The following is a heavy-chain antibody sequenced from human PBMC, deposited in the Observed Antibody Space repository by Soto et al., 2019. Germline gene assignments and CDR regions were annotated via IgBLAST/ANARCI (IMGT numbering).Heavy chain of an antibody. Sequence: SETLSLTCAVYGGFLSESYWTWIRQPPGKGLEWIGEINHVGGTNYNPSLKSRVTMSVDTSQNQFSLRLISVTAGDTAMYFCVRIRYQLPSSVLWLDPWGQGTPVTVSS. D-gene: IGHD3-16*01. J-gene: IGHJ5*02. CDR3: VRIRYQLPSSVLWLDP. V-gene: IGHV4-34*01. CDR1: GGFLSESY. CDR2: INHVGGT.